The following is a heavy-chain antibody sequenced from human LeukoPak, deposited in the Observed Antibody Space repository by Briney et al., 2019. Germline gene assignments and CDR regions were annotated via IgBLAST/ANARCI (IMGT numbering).Heavy chain of an antibody. J-gene: IGHJ4*02. CDR1: GGSISSYY. Sequence: SETLSLTCTVSGGSISSYYWSWIRQPPGKGLEWIGYIYTSGSTNYNPSLKSRVTISVDTSRNQFSLKLSSVTAADTAVYYCARLGSYSSSFWFDYWGQGTLVTVSS. CDR3: ARLGSYSSSFWFDY. CDR2: IYTSGST. V-gene: IGHV4-4*09. D-gene: IGHD6-6*01.